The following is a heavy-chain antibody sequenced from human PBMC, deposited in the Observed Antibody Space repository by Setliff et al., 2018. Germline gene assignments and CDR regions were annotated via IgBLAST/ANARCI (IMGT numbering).Heavy chain of an antibody. CDR2: IYHSGST. J-gene: IGHJ4*02. CDR1: GYSISSGYY. CDR3: ASTIAAAGTAADY. Sequence: SETLSLTCAVSGYSISSGYYWGWIRQSPGKGLEWIGSIYHSGSTYYNPSLKGRVTISVDTSKNQFSLKLSSVTAADTAVYYCASTIAAAGTAADYWGQGTLVTVSS. V-gene: IGHV4-38-2*01. D-gene: IGHD6-13*01.